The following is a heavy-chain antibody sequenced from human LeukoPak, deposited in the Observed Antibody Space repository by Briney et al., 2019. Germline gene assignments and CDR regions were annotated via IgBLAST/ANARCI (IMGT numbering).Heavy chain of an antibody. J-gene: IGHJ4*02. CDR1: GGSISSYY. CDR2: IYTSEST. Sequence: SETLSLTCSVSGGSISSYYWSWIRQPAGKGLEWIGRIYTSESTNYNPSLKSRVTMSVDTSKNQFSLKLSSVTAADMAVYYCARFGGRVVPAYYFDYWGQGTLVTVSP. D-gene: IGHD2-2*01. CDR3: ARFGGRVVPAYYFDY. V-gene: IGHV4-4*07.